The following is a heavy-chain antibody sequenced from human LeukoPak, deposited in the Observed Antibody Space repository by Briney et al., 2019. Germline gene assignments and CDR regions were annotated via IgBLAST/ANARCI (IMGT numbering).Heavy chain of an antibody. CDR3: AKDPECSSTSCYEAYFQH. J-gene: IGHJ1*01. V-gene: IGHV3-21*04. CDR1: GFTFSSYS. Sequence: GGSLRLSCAASGFTFSSYSMNWVRQAPGKGLEWVSSISSSSSYIYYADSVKGRFTISRDNSKNTLYLQMNSLRAEDTAVYYCAKDPECSSTSCYEAYFQHWGQGTLVTVSS. CDR2: ISSSSSYI. D-gene: IGHD2-2*01.